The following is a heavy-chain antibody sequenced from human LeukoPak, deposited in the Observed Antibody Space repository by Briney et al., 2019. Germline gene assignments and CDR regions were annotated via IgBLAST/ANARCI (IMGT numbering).Heavy chain of an antibody. CDR1: GFTFSSYA. J-gene: IGHJ4*02. V-gene: IGHV3-30-3*01. CDR2: ISYDGSNK. CDR3: AKDISGSGTAGQL. Sequence: GGSLRLSCAASGFTFSSYAMHWVRQAPGKGLEWVAVISYDGSNKYYADSVKGRFTISRDNSKNTLYLQMDSLRAEDTAVYYCAKDISGSGTAGQLWGQGTLVTVSS. D-gene: IGHD3-10*01.